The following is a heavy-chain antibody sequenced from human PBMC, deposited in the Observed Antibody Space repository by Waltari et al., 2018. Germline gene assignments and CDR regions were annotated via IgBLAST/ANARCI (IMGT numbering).Heavy chain of an antibody. D-gene: IGHD1-1*01. V-gene: IGHV3-23*01. CDR1: GLTFSFSA. CDR3: CSVQVPLAIAN. Sequence: EVQLLESGGGLVQPGGSLRLSCAASGLTFSFSAMIWVRQAPGEGLEWVSSSSGGGGTTEYADSVEGRFTVSRDNSKNTASLQMDSLRAEDTALYYCCSVQVPLAIANCGQGTLVTVAS. CDR2: SSGGGGTT. J-gene: IGHJ4*02.